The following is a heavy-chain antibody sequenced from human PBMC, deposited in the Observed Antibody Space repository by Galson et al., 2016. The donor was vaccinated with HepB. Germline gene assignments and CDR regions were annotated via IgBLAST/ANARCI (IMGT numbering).Heavy chain of an antibody. J-gene: IGHJ1*01. CDR3: AKDRYCRTTSCCPEYFQH. CDR1: GFTFSSYA. CDR2: ITGSGGST. V-gene: IGHV3-23*01. Sequence: SLRLSCAASGFTFSSYAMRWVRQAPGKGLEWVSSITGSGGSTYYADSVKGRFTISRDISKNTLYLQMSRLRAEDTAVYYCAKDRYCRTTSCCPEYFQHWGQGTLVIVSS. D-gene: IGHD2-2*01.